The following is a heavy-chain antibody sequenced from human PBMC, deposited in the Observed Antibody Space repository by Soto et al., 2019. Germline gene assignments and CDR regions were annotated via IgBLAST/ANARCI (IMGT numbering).Heavy chain of an antibody. J-gene: IGHJ6*03. Sequence: EVQLVESGGGLVQPGGSLRLSCAASGFTFSNYWMYWVRQAPGKGLEWVSRINSDGSVSSYADSVKGRLTISRDNVKNPLSLQMDSLRAEDTAVYYCARGDCVGGTCYSLAGSFYYYVDVWGKGTTVTVFS. CDR3: ARGDCVGGTCYSLAGSFYYYVDV. CDR2: INSDGSVS. V-gene: IGHV3-74*02. CDR1: GFTFSNYW. D-gene: IGHD2-15*01.